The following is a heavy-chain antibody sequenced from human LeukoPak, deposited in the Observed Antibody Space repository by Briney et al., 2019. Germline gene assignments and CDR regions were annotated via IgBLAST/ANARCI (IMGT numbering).Heavy chain of an antibody. Sequence: PSETLSLTCAVYGGSFSGYYSSWIRQPPGKGLEWIGEINHSGSTNYNPSLKSRVTISVDTSKNQFSLKLSSVTAADTAVYYCASFPYYYGSGSYYKDSDYWGQGTLVTVSS. V-gene: IGHV4-34*01. D-gene: IGHD3-10*01. CDR3: ASFPYYYGSGSYYKDSDY. J-gene: IGHJ4*02. CDR1: GGSFSGYY. CDR2: INHSGST.